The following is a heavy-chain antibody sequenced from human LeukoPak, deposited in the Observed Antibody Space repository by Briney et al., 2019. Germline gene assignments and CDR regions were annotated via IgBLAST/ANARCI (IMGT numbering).Heavy chain of an antibody. D-gene: IGHD2-15*01. J-gene: IGHJ4*02. CDR2: LNTKSGNT. V-gene: IGHV1-8*03. Sequence: ASVKVSCKASGYTFTRYDINWVRQSTGQGLEWLGWLNTKSGNTGSAQNFQGRVTITRDTSISTAHMELSSLRSEDTAVYYCARVDGSPDYWGQGTLVTVSS. CDR1: GYTFTRYD. CDR3: ARVDGSPDY.